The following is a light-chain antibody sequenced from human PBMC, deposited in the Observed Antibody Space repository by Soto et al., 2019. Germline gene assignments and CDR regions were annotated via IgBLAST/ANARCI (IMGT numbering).Light chain of an antibody. J-gene: IGKJ1*01. CDR1: QGIKNY. Sequence: DIQVTQSPSSLSAFVGDRVTITCRASQGIKNYLAWFQLKPGKSPKSLISDASTLQGGVPSKFSGSGSGTDFTLTISSLQPEDSATYYCQQYYSYPWTFGQGTVVEIK. V-gene: IGKV1-16*02. CDR2: DAS. CDR3: QQYYSYPWT.